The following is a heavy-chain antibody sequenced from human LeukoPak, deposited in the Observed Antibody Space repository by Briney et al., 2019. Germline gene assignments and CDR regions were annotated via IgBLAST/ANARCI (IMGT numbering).Heavy chain of an antibody. CDR3: ARGYDSSGYYPSRYYYYMDV. CDR2: IIPIFGTA. J-gene: IGHJ6*03. D-gene: IGHD3-22*01. V-gene: IGHV1-69*05. CDR1: GGTFSSYA. Sequence: SVKVSCKASGGTFSSYAISWVRQAPGQGLEWMGGIIPIFGTANYAQKLQGRVTITTDESTSTAYMELSSLRSEDTAVYYCARGYDSSGYYPSRYYYYMDVWGKGTTVTVSS.